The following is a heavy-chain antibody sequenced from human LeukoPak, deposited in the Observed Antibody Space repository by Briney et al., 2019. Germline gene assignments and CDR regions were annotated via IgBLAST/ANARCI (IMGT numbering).Heavy chain of an antibody. CDR1: GFTFSSNY. Sequence: GGTLRLSCAASGFTFSSNYMSWVRQAPGKGLEGVSLIYSTGSTYYADSVRRRFTISRDNSENTLYLQMNSLRADHTAVYYCAGDSSYYYYYMDVWGKGTTVIVSS. CDR2: IYSTGST. V-gene: IGHV3-53*01. CDR3: AGDSSYYYYYMDV. J-gene: IGHJ6*03.